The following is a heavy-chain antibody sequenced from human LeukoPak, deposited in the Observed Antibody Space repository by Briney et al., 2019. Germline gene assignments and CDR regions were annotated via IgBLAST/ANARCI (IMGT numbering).Heavy chain of an antibody. J-gene: IGHJ4*02. D-gene: IGHD4-23*01. CDR3: ARREDYGGILY. CDR1: GYSFTSNR. Sequence: GESLKISCKGSGYSFTSNRIGWVRQMPGKGLEWMGFIYPSDSGTRYSPSFQGQVTISADKSINTAYLQWSSLKASDAAMYYCARREDYGGILYWGQGTLVTVSS. V-gene: IGHV5-51*01. CDR2: IYPSDSGT.